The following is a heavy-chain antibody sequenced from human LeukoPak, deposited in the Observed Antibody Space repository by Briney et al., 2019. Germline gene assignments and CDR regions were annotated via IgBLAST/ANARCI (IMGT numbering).Heavy chain of an antibody. J-gene: IGHJ3*01. D-gene: IGHD5-12*01. CDR2: LLYPAST. CDR1: GGSIRGSF. Sequence: SETLSLTCTVSGGSIRGSFWSWVRQTPGKGVERIVYLLYPASTKYYPSLKTRVPLSVYTSKIQFSLRLTSVTAADTAVYYCTRAGPREYSGCDLWGQGTMVTVSS. V-gene: IGHV4-59*01. CDR3: TRAGPREYSGCDL.